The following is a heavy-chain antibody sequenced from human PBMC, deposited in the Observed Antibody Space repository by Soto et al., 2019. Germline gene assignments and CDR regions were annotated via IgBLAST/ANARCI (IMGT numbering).Heavy chain of an antibody. D-gene: IGHD4-4*01. CDR1: GGSFSGYY. CDR2: INHSGST. V-gene: IGHV4-34*01. Sequence: SETLSLTCAVYGGSFSGYYWSWIRQPPGKGLEWIGEINHSGSTNYNPSLKSRVTISVDTSKNQFSLKLSSVTAADTAVYYCARDLPYRGYYYYYMDVWGKGTTVNVSS. J-gene: IGHJ6*03. CDR3: ARDLPYRGYYYYYMDV.